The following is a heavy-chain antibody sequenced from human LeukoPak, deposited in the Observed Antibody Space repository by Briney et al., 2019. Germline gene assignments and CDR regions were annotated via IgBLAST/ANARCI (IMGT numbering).Heavy chain of an antibody. J-gene: IGHJ2*01. V-gene: IGHV4-31*03. CDR1: GDSIATGGKY. Sequence: SQTLSLTCTLSGDSIATGGKYWTWIRQSPGKGLEWIGYTHHTGSTYFNPSLKGRVILSVDTSENHFSLKLTSATAADTAIYYCARDRHRSGHWYYDLWGRGILVTVS. CDR2: THHTGST. CDR3: ARDRHRSGHWYYDL.